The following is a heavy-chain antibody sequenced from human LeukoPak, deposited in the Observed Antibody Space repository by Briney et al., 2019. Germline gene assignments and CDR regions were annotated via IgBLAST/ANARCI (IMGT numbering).Heavy chain of an antibody. Sequence: PGGSLRLSCAVSGFTFSDHYMDWVRQAPGKGLEWVAVISHDGSNKYYADSVKGRFTISRDNSKNTLYLQMNSLRAEDTAVYYCANTIVVAGTREYWGQGTLVTVSS. J-gene: IGHJ4*02. CDR1: GFTFSDHY. CDR3: ANTIVVAGTREY. CDR2: ISHDGSNK. V-gene: IGHV3-30*18. D-gene: IGHD6-19*01.